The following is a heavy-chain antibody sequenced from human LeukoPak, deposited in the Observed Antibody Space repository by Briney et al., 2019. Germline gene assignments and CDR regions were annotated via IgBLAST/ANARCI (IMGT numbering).Heavy chain of an antibody. Sequence: SQTLSLTCTVSGGSISSGGYYWSWIRQHPGKGLEWIGYIYYSGSTYYNPSLKSRVTISVDTSKNQFSLKLSSVTAADTAVYYCAKEGYSYGSFDYWGQGTLVTVSS. V-gene: IGHV4-31*03. J-gene: IGHJ4*02. CDR1: GGSISSGGYY. D-gene: IGHD5-18*01. CDR2: IYYSGST. CDR3: AKEGYSYGSFDY.